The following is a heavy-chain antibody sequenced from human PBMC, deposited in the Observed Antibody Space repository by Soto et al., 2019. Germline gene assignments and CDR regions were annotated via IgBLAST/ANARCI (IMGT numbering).Heavy chain of an antibody. CDR1: GGSFSGYY. Sequence: SETLSLTCAVYGGSFSGYYWSWIRQPPGKGLEWIGEINHSGSTNYNPPLKSRVTISVDTSKNQFSLKLSSVTAADTAVYYCARETPNIVVVPAAIRDYYYYSLAVWGQGTTVPVSS. CDR2: INHSGST. J-gene: IGHJ6*02. D-gene: IGHD2-2*02. V-gene: IGHV4-34*01. CDR3: ARETPNIVVVPAAIRDYYYYSLAV.